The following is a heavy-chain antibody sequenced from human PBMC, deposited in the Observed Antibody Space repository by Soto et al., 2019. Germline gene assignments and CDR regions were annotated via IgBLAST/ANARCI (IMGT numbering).Heavy chain of an antibody. D-gene: IGHD3-22*01. CDR1: GFSLNTYGVG. CDR3: AHRRKDSGSHNAFDV. V-gene: IGHV2-5*02. Sequence: QITLKESGPTVVKPTQTLTLTCTFSGFSLNTYGVGVAWIRQPPGKALAWLALFYWDDDDRYTPSLRSRLIITNDTSKHQVVVTITNRDPMDTATYYCAHRRKDSGSHNAFDVWGQETMVTVSS. CDR2: FYWDDDD. J-gene: IGHJ3*01.